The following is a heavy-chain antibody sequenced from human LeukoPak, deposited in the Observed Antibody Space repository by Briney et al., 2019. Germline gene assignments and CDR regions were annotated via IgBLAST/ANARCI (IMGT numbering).Heavy chain of an antibody. CDR1: GFTFSSYE. CDR2: ISSSGSTI. CDR3: ARVPYYDSSGYYDY. Sequence: GWSLRLSCAASGFTFSSYEMNWVRQAPGKGLEWVSYISSSGSTIYYADSVKGRFTISRDNAKNSLYLQMNSLRAEDTAVYYCARVPYYDSSGYYDYWGQGTLVTVSS. D-gene: IGHD3-22*01. V-gene: IGHV3-48*03. J-gene: IGHJ4*02.